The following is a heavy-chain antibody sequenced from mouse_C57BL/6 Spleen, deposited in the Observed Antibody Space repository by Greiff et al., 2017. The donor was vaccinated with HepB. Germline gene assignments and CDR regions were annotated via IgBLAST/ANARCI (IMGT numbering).Heavy chain of an antibody. Sequence: VQLMESGAELAKPGASVKLSCKASGYTFTSYWMHWVKQRPGQGLEWIGYINPSSGYTKYNQKFKDKATLTADKSSSTAYMQLSSLTYEDSAVYYCARWTIVATDAMDYWGQGTSVTVSS. J-gene: IGHJ4*01. D-gene: IGHD1-1*01. V-gene: IGHV1-7*01. CDR1: GYTFTSYW. CDR3: ARWTIVATDAMDY. CDR2: INPSSGYT.